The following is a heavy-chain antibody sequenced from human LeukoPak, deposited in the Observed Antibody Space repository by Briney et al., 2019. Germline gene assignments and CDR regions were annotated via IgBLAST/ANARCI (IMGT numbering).Heavy chain of an antibody. J-gene: IGHJ6*03. V-gene: IGHV4-39*01. CDR3: ARLWDSTGLYFYYYMDV. Sequence: PSETLSLTYIVSGVSIRSDTYYWGWIRQPPGKGLEWIGNYHNGNSYYNPSLKSRVTISEDTSGNQFSLRVTSVTAADTAVYYCARLWDSTGLYFYYYMDVWGEGTAVTVSS. D-gene: IGHD6-25*01. CDR2: YHNGNS. CDR1: GVSIRSDTYY.